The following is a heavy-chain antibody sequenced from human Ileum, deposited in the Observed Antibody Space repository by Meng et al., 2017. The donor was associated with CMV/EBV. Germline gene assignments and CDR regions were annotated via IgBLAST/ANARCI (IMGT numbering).Heavy chain of an antibody. J-gene: IGHJ4*02. D-gene: IGHD3-22*01. CDR1: GFTVSSNY. V-gene: IGHV3-53*01. CDR3: ARGVFITYFDY. Sequence: RLSCAASGFTVSSNYMSWVRQAPGKGLEWVSVIYSGGSTYYADSVKGRFTISRDNSKNTLYLQMNSLRAEDTAVYYCARGVFITYFDYWGQGTLAPSPQ. CDR2: IYSGGST.